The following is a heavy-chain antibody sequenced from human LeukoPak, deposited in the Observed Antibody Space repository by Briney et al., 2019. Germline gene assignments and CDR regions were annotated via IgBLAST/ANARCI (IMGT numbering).Heavy chain of an antibody. Sequence: GGSLRLSCAVPGVTFSKYAMRWFRQAPGQGLEWVSGISNSGSSTYYAESVKGRFTVSRDNSKNMLYMQMKSLRAEDTAVYYCAKLLGTIYPLWGMDVWGQGTTVTVSS. CDR1: GVTFSKYA. J-gene: IGHJ6*02. CDR2: ISNSGSST. V-gene: IGHV3-23*01. CDR3: AKLLGTIYPLWGMDV. D-gene: IGHD2-21*01.